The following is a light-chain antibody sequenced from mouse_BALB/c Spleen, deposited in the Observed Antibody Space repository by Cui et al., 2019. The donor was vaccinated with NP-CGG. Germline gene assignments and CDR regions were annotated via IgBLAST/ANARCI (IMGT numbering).Light chain of an antibody. J-gene: IGLJ1*01. V-gene: IGLV1*01. CDR1: IGAVTTSNY. Sequence: QAVVTQESALTTSPGETVTLTCRSSIGAVTTSNYANWVQEKPDHLFTGLIGGTINRAPGVPARFSGSLIGDRAALTITGAQTEDEAIYFCALWYSNHWVFGGGTKLTVL. CDR3: ALWYSNHWV. CDR2: GTI.